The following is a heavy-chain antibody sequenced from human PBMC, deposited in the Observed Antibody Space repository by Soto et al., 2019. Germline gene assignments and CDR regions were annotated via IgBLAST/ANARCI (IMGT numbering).Heavy chain of an antibody. CDR3: ARGGNPEFDY. Sequence: ASVKVSCKASGYTFTSHYIHWVRQAPGQGLEWMGIINPSGGSTSYAQKLQGRVTMSRDASTSTVYMTLSSLRSEDTAVYYCARGGNPEFDYWGRGTLVTVCS. V-gene: IGHV1-46*04. D-gene: IGHD3-16*01. CDR1: GYTFTSHY. J-gene: IGHJ4*02. CDR2: INPSGGST.